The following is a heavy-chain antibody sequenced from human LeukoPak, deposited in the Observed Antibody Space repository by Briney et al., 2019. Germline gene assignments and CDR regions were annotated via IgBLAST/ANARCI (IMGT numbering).Heavy chain of an antibody. CDR3: ARGRYGDYSYYYYYYMDV. CDR2: ISSSSSYI. D-gene: IGHD4-17*01. J-gene: IGHJ6*03. V-gene: IGHV3-21*01. Sequence: PGGSLRLSCAASGFTFSSYSMNWVRQAPGKGLEWVSSISSSSSYIYYADSVKGRFTISRDNAKNSLYLQMNSLRAEDTAVYYCARGRYGDYSYYYYYYMDVWGKGTTVTVSS. CDR1: GFTFSSYS.